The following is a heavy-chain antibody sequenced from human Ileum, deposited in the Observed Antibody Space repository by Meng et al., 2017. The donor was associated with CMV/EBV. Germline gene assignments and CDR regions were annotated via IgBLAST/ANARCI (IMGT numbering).Heavy chain of an antibody. CDR3: ARDLTGSTRGGRFDS. CDR1: GYTFTDYD. V-gene: IGHV1-8*03. Sequence: ASVKVSCKASGYTFTDYDVNWVRQAAGQGLEWMGWMNPYSGNTGYAQKFQGRVTVTRNTYISTAYMELSSLRSEDTAVYYCARDLTGSTRGGRFDSWGQGTLVTVSS. J-gene: IGHJ5*01. CDR2: MNPYSGNT. D-gene: IGHD1-7*01.